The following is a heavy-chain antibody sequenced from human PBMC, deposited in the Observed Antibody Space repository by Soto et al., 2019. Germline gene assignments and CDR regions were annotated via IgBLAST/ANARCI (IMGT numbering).Heavy chain of an antibody. CDR2: ISGSGGST. CDR3: AKENYYDSSGYYLDAFDI. V-gene: IGHV3-23*01. CDR1: GFTFSSYA. D-gene: IGHD3-22*01. Sequence: VGSLRLSCAASGFTFSSYAMSWVRQAPGEGLEWVSAISGSGGSTYYADSVKGRFTISRDNSKNTLYLQMNSLRAEDTAVYYCAKENYYDSSGYYLDAFDIWGQGTMVTVSS. J-gene: IGHJ3*02.